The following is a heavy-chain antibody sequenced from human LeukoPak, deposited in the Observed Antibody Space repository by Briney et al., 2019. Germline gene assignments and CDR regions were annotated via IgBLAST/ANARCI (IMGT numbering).Heavy chain of an antibody. J-gene: IGHJ5*02. CDR1: GLTFSSYE. D-gene: IGHD3-10*01. V-gene: IGHV3-48*03. CDR3: ARLPAGSGSLNKWFDP. CDR2: ISSSGSII. Sequence: PGGSLRLSCAASGLTFSSYEMNWVRQAPGKGLEWVSYISSSGSIIYYSDSVKGRFTISRDNAKNLLYLQMNSLRAEDTAIYYCARLPAGSGSLNKWFDPWGQGALVTVSS.